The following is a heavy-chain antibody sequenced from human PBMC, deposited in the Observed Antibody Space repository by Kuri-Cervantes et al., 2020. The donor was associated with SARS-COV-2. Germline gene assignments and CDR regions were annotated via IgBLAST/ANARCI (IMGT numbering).Heavy chain of an antibody. D-gene: IGHD1-1*01. CDR2: INPNSGGT. CDR3: ARVPRRSTYFVSGTGTNLHYFDY. J-gene: IGHJ4*02. V-gene: IGHV1-2*02. CDR1: GYTFTGYY. Sequence: ASVKVSCKASGYTFTGYYMHWVRQAPGQGLEWMGWINPNSGGTNYAQKFQGRVTMTRDASISTAYMELSRLRSDDTAVYYCARVPRRSTYFVSGTGTNLHYFDYWGQGTLVTVSS.